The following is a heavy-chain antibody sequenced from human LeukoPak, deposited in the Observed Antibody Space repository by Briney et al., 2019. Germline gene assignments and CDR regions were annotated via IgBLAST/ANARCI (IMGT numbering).Heavy chain of an antibody. D-gene: IGHD2-2*01. Sequence: SETLSLTCTVSGGSLSSYYWSWIRQPPGKGLEWIGYIYYSGSTNYNPSLKSRVTISVDTSKNQFSLKLSSVTAADTAVYYCARDPRPYCSSTSCSGDYWGQGTLVTVSS. V-gene: IGHV4-59*01. CDR1: GGSLSSYY. CDR3: ARDPRPYCSSTSCSGDY. J-gene: IGHJ4*02. CDR2: IYYSGST.